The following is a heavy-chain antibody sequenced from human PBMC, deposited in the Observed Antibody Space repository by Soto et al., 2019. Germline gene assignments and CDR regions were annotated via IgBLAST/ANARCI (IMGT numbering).Heavy chain of an antibody. V-gene: IGHV2-5*02. CDR1: GFSLSTGGVC. J-gene: IGHJ6*02. CDR3: TRSQCGGDCLQSYSSHYYYGMDV. D-gene: IGHD2-21*02. CDR2: IYWDDDK. Sequence: QITLMESGPALVKPTQTLTLTCTLSGFSLSTGGVCVGWIRQPPGKALEWLALIYWDDDKRYSPSLSSRLTFTKDTSKNQVVLTMTNMHPVDTATYYYTRSQCGGDCLQSYSSHYYYGMDVWGQGTTVTVSS.